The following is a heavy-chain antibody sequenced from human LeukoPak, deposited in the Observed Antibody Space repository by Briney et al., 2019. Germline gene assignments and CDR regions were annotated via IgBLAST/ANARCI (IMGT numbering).Heavy chain of an antibody. CDR1: GFAFSNAW. CDR2: IKSKTDGGTA. J-gene: IGHJ4*02. CDR3: TTVPSAREEY. Sequence: GGSLRLSCAASGFAFSNAWMSWVRQAPGKGLEWVGRIKSKTDGGTADYAAPVKGRFTISRDDSKNTLYLQMNSLNTEDSAVYYCTTVPSAREEYWGQGTLVTVSS. D-gene: IGHD2-2*01. V-gene: IGHV3-15*01.